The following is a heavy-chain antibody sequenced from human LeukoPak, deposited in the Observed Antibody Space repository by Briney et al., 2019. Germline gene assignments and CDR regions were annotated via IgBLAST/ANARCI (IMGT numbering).Heavy chain of an antibody. J-gene: IGHJ4*02. CDR1: GFTFSSYA. CDR3: AKDLSGSGYSSSWYGNY. Sequence: PGGSLRLSCAASGFTFSSYAMSWVRQAPGKGLEWVSAISGSGGSTYYADSVKGRFTISRDNSKNTLYLQMNSLRAEDTAVYYCAKDLSGSGYSSSWYGNYWGQGTLVTVSS. V-gene: IGHV3-23*01. D-gene: IGHD6-13*01. CDR2: ISGSGGST.